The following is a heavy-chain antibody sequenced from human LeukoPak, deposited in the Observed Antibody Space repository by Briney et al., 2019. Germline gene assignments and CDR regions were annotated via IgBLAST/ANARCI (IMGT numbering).Heavy chain of an antibody. D-gene: IGHD5-24*01. V-gene: IGHV1-18*04. CDR3: ARERDGYNRDAFDI. CDR1: GYTFTGYY. Sequence: ASVKVSCKASGYTFTGYYMHWVRQAPGQGLEWMGWISAYNGNTNYAQKLQGRVTMTTDTSTSTAYMELRSLRSDDTAVYYCARERDGYNRDAFDIWGQGTMVTVSS. CDR2: ISAYNGNT. J-gene: IGHJ3*02.